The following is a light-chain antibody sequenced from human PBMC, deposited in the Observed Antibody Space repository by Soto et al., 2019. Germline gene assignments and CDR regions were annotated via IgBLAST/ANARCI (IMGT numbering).Light chain of an antibody. CDR2: SAS. CDR1: QSVSSSY. Sequence: EIVLTQSPGTLSLSPGERATLSCRASQSVSSSYLAWYQEKPGQAPRLLIYSASSRATGIPDRFSGSGSGTDFTLTISSLEPEDLAVYYCQQYGSSPKTFGQGTKVDIK. J-gene: IGKJ1*01. V-gene: IGKV3-20*01. CDR3: QQYGSSPKT.